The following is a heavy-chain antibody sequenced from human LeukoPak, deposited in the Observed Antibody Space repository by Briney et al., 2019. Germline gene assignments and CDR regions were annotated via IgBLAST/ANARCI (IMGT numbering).Heavy chain of an antibody. D-gene: IGHD3-16*01. CDR1: GFKFDDYA. V-gene: IGHV3-9*01. Sequence: GRSLRLSCAASGFKFDDYAMHRVRQAPGKGLEWVSSIPWTNAGVAYADSVKGRCTISRDNAKNSLYLELKSLRVEDTALYYCAKGRGADTSYAMSVWGQGTTVIVSS. CDR3: AKGRGADTSYAMSV. CDR2: IPWTNAGV. J-gene: IGHJ6*02.